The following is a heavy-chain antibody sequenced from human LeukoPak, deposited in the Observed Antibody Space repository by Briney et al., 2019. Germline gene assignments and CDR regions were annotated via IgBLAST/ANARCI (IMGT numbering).Heavy chain of an antibody. V-gene: IGHV1-2*02. CDR2: INPNSGGT. D-gene: IGHD2-2*02. J-gene: IGHJ4*02. Sequence: ASVKVSCKASGYTFTGYYMHWVRQAPGQGLEWMGWINPNSGGTNYAQKFQGRVTMTRDTSISTAYMELSRLRSDDTAVYYCARGLDIVVVPAAIAAGYWGQGILVTVSS. CDR3: ARGLDIVVVPAAIAAGY. CDR1: GYTFTGYY.